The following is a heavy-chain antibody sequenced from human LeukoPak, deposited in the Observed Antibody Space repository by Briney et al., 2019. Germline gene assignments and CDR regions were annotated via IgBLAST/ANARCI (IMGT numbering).Heavy chain of an antibody. Sequence: GGSLRLSCVASGFTFSSYWMSWVRQAPGKGLEWVANIKQDGSEKYYVDSVKGRFTISRDNAKNSLFLQMNSLRAEDTAVYYCARNKLIGSGYWGSRVDTDYWGQGTLVTVSS. D-gene: IGHD5-18*01. V-gene: IGHV3-7*01. CDR3: ARNKLIGSGYWGSRVDTDY. J-gene: IGHJ4*02. CDR1: GFTFSSYW. CDR2: IKQDGSEK.